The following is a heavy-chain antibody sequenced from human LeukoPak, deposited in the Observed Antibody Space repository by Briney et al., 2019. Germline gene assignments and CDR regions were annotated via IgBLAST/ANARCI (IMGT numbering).Heavy chain of an antibody. CDR3: ARINYDSSGYYVYY. CDR2: INPNSGGT. Sequence: GASVKVSCKASGYIFTDYYMHWVRQAPGQELGWMGRINPNSGGTNYAQKFQGRVTITADKSTSTAYMELSSLRSEDTAVYYCARINYDSSGYYVYYWGQGTLVTVSS. J-gene: IGHJ4*02. V-gene: IGHV1/OR15-1*04. D-gene: IGHD3-22*01. CDR1: GYIFTDYY.